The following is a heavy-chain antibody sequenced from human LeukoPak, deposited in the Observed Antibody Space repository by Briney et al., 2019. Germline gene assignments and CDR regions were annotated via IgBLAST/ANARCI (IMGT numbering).Heavy chain of an antibody. CDR1: GGSLSAYY. CDR2: INHGGST. CDR3: ARYLDYGSNSRVFQH. V-gene: IGHV4-34*01. Sequence: SETLSLTCAVYGGSLSAYYWTWIRQPPGKGLEWIGEINHGGSTNYNPSLKSRVTISIDTSKNQFSLKLSSVTAADTAFYYCARYLDYGSNSRVFQHWGQGTLVTVSS. D-gene: IGHD4-23*01. J-gene: IGHJ1*01.